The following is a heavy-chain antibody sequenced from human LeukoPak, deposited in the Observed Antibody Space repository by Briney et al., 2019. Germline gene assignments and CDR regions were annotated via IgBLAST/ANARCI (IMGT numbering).Heavy chain of an antibody. CDR3: VRGYSFGPYGMDV. D-gene: IGHD2-15*01. J-gene: IGHJ6*02. CDR1: GFSFSSYA. Sequence: GGSLRLSCSASGFSFSSYAMHWVRQAPGKGLEYVSAISSNGGSTYYADSVKGRFTISRDNSKNTLYLQMSSLRAEDTAVYFCVRGYSFGPYGMDVWGQGTTVTVSS. V-gene: IGHV3-64D*09. CDR2: ISSNGGST.